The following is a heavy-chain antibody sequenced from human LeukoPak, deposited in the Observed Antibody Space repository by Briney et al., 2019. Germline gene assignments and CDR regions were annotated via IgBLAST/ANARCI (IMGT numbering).Heavy chain of an antibody. J-gene: IGHJ4*02. V-gene: IGHV4-34*01. Sequence: SETLSLTCAVYGGSFSGYYWSWIRQPPGKGLEWIGEINHSGSTNYNPSLTSRVTISVDTSKNQFSLKLSSVTAADTAVYYCARGQGVYDFWSGYSFFDYWGQGTLVTVSS. CDR1: GGSFSGYY. CDR2: INHSGST. D-gene: IGHD3-3*01. CDR3: ARGQGVYDFWSGYSFFDY.